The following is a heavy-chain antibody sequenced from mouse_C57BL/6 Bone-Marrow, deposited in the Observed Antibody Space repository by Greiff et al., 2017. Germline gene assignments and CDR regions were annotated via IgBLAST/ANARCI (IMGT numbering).Heavy chain of an antibody. J-gene: IGHJ2*01. D-gene: IGHD2-1*01. V-gene: IGHV5-6*01. CDR2: ISSGGSYT. CDR1: GFTFSSYG. CDR3: ARGGGVTVFFDY. Sequence: EVMLVESGGDLVKPGGSLKLSCAASGFTFSSYGMSWVRQTPDKRLEWVATISSGGSYTYYPDSVKGRFTISRDNAKNTLYLQMSSLKSEDTAMYYCARGGGVTVFFDYWGQGTTLTVSS.